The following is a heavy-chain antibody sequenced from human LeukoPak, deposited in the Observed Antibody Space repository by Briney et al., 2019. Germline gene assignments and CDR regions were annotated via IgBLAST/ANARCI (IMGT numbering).Heavy chain of an antibody. CDR2: INPSGGST. V-gene: IGHV1-46*01. J-gene: IGHJ4*02. CDR1: GYTFTSYY. D-gene: IGHD4-11*01. Sequence: VASVKVSCKASGYTFTSYYMHWVRQAPGQGLEWMGIINPSGGSTSYAQKFQGRVTMTRDMSTSTVYMELSSLRSEDTAVYYCARDGSRDYSNQLGFFTFDYWGQGTLVTVSS. CDR3: ARDGSRDYSNQLGFFTFDY.